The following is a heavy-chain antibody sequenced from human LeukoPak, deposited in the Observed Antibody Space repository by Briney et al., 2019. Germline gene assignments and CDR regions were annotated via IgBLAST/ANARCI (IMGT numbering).Heavy chain of an antibody. CDR1: GYTFTSYG. D-gene: IGHD2-15*01. V-gene: IGHV1-18*01. CDR3: ASDGRYCSGGSCYSY. CDR2: ISAYNGNT. J-gene: IGHJ4*02. Sequence: ASVKVSCKASGYTFTSYGISWVRQAPGQGLEWMGWISAYNGNTNYAQKLQGRVTMTTDTSTSTAYMELRSLRSDDTAVYYCASDGRYCSGGSCYSYWGQGTLVTVSS.